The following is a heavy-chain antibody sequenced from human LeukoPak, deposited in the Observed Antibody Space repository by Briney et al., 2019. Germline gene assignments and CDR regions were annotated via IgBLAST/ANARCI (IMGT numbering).Heavy chain of an antibody. CDR1: GFTFNSYA. J-gene: IGHJ4*02. Sequence: GGSLRLSCAASGFTFNSYAMSWVRQAPGKGLEWLSSISGGRGYTYYAGSVKGRFTISRDNSKNTLYLQMNSLRAEDTAVYYCAKSAALLVPYYLHNWGQGTLVTVSS. CDR2: ISGGRGYT. CDR3: AKSAALLVPYYLHN. V-gene: IGHV3-23*01. D-gene: IGHD3-10*01.